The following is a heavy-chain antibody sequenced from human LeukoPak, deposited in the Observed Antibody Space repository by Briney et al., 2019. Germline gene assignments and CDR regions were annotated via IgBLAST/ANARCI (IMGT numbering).Heavy chain of an antibody. CDR3: ARVAYCGGDCYSRFDP. CDR1: GDSVSRYY. J-gene: IGHJ5*02. V-gene: IGHV4-59*02. Sequence: SETLSLTCTVSGDSVSRYYWSWIRQPPGKGLEWMGYIHSSGSTYYNPSLKSRITISLDTSNKQFFLNLTSVTAAATAVYYCARVAYCGGDCYSRFDPWGQGTLVTVSS. CDR2: IHSSGST. D-gene: IGHD2-21*02.